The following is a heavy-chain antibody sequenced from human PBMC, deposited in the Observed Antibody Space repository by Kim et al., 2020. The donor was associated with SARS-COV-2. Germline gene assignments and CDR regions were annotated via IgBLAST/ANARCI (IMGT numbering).Heavy chain of an antibody. CDR2: ISYDGSNK. Sequence: GGSLRLSCAASGFTFSSYGMHWVRQAPGKGLEWVAVISYDGSNKYYADSVKGRFTISRDNSKNTLYLQMNSLRAEDTAVYYCAKPNPYYDFRSGYYLDYWGQGTLVTVSS. D-gene: IGHD3-3*01. J-gene: IGHJ4*02. V-gene: IGHV3-30*18. CDR1: GFTFSSYG. CDR3: AKPNPYYDFRSGYYLDY.